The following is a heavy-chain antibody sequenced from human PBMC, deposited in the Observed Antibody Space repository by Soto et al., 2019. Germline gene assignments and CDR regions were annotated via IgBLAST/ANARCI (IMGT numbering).Heavy chain of an antibody. J-gene: IGHJ4*02. V-gene: IGHV1-24*01. CDR3: ATDSKGPHGGSYFDY. CDR1: GSPLTELS. Sequence: GASVKVSCKVSGSPLTELSMHWVRQAPGKGLERMGGFDHEDGETIYAQKFQGRVTMTDDTSTDTAYMELSSLRSEDTAVYYCATDSKGPHGGSYFDYWGQGTLVTVSS. D-gene: IGHD1-26*01. CDR2: FDHEDGET.